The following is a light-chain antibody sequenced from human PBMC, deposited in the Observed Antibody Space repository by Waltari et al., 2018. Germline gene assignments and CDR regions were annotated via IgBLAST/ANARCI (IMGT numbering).Light chain of an antibody. CDR2: YDS. CDR3: QVWDGNNDVGV. V-gene: IGLV3-21*04. Sequence: SYVLTQPPSVSVAPGETASVTCGGDSIGSKSGHWYQQKPGQAPVLVIYYDSDRPSGIPERFSGSNSGDTATLTLSRVEVGDEADYYCQVWDGNNDVGVFGGGTKLTVL. CDR1: SIGSKS. J-gene: IGLJ3*02.